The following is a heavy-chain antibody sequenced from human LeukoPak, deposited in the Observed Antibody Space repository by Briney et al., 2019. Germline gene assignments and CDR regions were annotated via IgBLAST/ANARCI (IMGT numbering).Heavy chain of an antibody. CDR3: AKEWSSSWYEYFQH. D-gene: IGHD6-13*01. CDR1: GFTFSSYW. V-gene: IGHV3-23*01. CDR2: ISGSGGST. J-gene: IGHJ1*01. Sequence: GGSLRLSCAASGFTFSSYWMSWVRQAPGKGLEWVSAISGSGGSTYYADYVKGRFTISRDNSKNTLYLQMNSLRAEDTGVYYCAKEWSSSWYEYFQHWGQGILVTASS.